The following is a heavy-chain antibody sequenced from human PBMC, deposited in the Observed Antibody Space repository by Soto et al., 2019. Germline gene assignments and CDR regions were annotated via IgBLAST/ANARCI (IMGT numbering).Heavy chain of an antibody. CDR3: ARGSYYGSGRSYYYYHGMDV. CDR2: IIPIFGTA. CDR1: GGTFSSYA. D-gene: IGHD3-10*01. J-gene: IGHJ6*02. V-gene: IGHV1-69*13. Sequence: ASVKVSCKASGGTFSSYAISWVRQAPGQGLEWMGGIIPIFGTANYAQKFQGRVTITADESTSTAYMELSSLRSEDTAVYYCARGSYYGSGRSYYYYHGMDVWGQGTTVTVSS.